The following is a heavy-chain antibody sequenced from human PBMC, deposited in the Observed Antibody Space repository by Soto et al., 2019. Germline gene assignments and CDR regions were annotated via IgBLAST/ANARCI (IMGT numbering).Heavy chain of an antibody. V-gene: IGHV3-23*01. J-gene: IGHJ6*02. Sequence: GGSLRLSCAASGFTFSIYPMIWVRQAPGKGLEWVSLISGSAYSTYYADSVKGRFTISRDNAKNTLYLQMNSLRAEDTAVYYCAKDSSSSRYYYYDMDVWGQGTTVTVSS. CDR3: AKDSSSSRYYYYDMDV. CDR1: GFTFSIYP. D-gene: IGHD3-22*01. CDR2: ISGSAYST.